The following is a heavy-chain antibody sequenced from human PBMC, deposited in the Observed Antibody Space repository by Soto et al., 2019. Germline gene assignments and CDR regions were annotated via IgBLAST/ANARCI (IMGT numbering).Heavy chain of an antibody. CDR1: GGSISSYY. J-gene: IGHJ4*02. Sequence: QVQLQESGPGLVRPSETLSLTCTVSGGSISSYYWSWIRQPPGKGLEWIGYIYYSGSANYNPSLKIRVTISVATSKNQFSLKLSPATAADTAVYYCARNYGGNVDYWGQGTLVTVSS. CDR2: IYYSGSA. V-gene: IGHV4-59*08. D-gene: IGHD4-17*01. CDR3: ARNYGGNVDY.